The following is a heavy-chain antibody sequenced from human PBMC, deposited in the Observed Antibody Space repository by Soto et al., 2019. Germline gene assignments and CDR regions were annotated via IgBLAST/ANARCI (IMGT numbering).Heavy chain of an antibody. CDR2: IYIDDT. J-gene: IGHJ3*02. CDR3: ARGYDDAFDI. Sequence: ASVKVSCKASGYTFSSFGFSWMRQAPGQGLEWRGWIYIDDTNYAQKFQGRVTITADKSTSTAYMELSSLRSEDTAVYYCARGYDDAFDIWGQGTMVTVSS. V-gene: IGHV1-18*01. CDR1: GYTFSSFG. D-gene: IGHD1-20*01.